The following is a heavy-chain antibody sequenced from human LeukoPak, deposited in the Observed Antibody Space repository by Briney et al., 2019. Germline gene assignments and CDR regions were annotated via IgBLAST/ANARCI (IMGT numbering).Heavy chain of an antibody. CDR3: ARGVAAAGNYMDV. CDR1: GFTFGNYA. J-gene: IGHJ6*03. CDR2: INSEGSST. V-gene: IGHV3-74*01. Sequence: SGGSLRLSCAASGFTFGNYAMSWVRQAPGKGLVWVSRINSEGSSTSYADSVKGRFTISRDNAKNTLYLQMNSLRAEDTAVYYCARGVAAAGNYMDVWGKGTTVTISS. D-gene: IGHD6-13*01.